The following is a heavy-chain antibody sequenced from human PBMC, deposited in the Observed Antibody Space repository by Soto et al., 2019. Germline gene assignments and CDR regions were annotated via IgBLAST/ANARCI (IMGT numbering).Heavy chain of an antibody. CDR1: GFTFSSYW. D-gene: IGHD3-22*01. CDR2: INSDGSST. J-gene: IGHJ4*02. CDR3: ARGPLDYYDSSGYFW. V-gene: IGHV3-74*01. Sequence: QPGGSLRLSCAASGFTFSSYWMHWVRQAPGKGLVWVSRINSDGSSTSYADSVKGRFTISRDNAKNTLYLQMNSLRAEDTAVYYCARGPLDYYDSSGYFWWGQGTLVTVSS.